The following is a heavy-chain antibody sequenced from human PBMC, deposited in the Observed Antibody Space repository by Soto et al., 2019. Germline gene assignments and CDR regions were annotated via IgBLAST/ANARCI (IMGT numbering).Heavy chain of an antibody. D-gene: IGHD2-21*02. CDR2: IYYSGST. Sequence: SETLSLTCTVSGGSISSSSYYWGWIRQPPGKGLEWIGSIYYSGSTYYNPSLKSRVTISVDTLKNELSLKMSSVTAADTAVYYCARGAHCGGDCYSYFDYWGQGTLVTVSS. CDR3: ARGAHCGGDCYSYFDY. V-gene: IGHV4-39*01. J-gene: IGHJ4*02. CDR1: GGSISSSSYY.